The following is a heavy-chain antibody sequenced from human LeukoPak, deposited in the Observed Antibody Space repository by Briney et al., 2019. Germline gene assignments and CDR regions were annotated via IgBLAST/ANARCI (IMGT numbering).Heavy chain of an antibody. CDR2: ISGSGVDT. D-gene: IGHD2-21*02. CDR3: ARDVVVTSSPDAFDI. Sequence: GGSLRLSCAASGFTFSAYGMAWVRQAPGKGLERISDISGSGVDTYYADSVKGRFTISRDNSLNTLYLQMNSLRAEDTAVYYCARDVVVTSSPDAFDIWGRGTMVTVSS. CDR1: GFTFSAYG. J-gene: IGHJ3*02. V-gene: IGHV3-23*01.